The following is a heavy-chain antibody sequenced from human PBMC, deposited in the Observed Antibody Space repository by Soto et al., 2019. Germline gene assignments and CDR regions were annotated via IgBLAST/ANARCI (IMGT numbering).Heavy chain of an antibody. CDR2: INAGNGNT. Sequence: ASVKVSCKASGYTFTSYAMHWVRQAPGQRLEWMGWINAGNGNTKYSQKFQRRVTITRDTSASTAYMELSSLRSEDTAAYHCARAGWMGWGLDTWGRGPRVRVSS. D-gene: IGHD5-12*01. CDR1: GYTFTSYA. V-gene: IGHV1-3*01. CDR3: ARAGWMGWGLDT. J-gene: IGHJ5*02.